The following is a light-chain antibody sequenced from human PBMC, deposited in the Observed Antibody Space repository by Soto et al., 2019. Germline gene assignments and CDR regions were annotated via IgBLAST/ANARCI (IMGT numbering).Light chain of an antibody. CDR2: EGS. CDR3: CSYAGRYLV. CDR1: SSDVGSYNL. V-gene: IGLV2-23*01. J-gene: IGLJ2*01. Sequence: QAVLTQPASVSGSPGQSITISCTGTSSDVGSYNLVSWYQQHPGKAPKLMIYEGSKRPSGVSNRFSGSKSGNTASLTISGLQAEDEADYYCCSYAGRYLVFGGGTKLTVL.